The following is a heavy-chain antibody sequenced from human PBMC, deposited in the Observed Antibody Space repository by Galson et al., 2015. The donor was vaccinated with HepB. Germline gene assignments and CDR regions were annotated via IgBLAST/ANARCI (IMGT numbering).Heavy chain of an antibody. CDR2: IYHSGST. CDR1: GGSISSGGYS. CDR3: ARDSPQVRGGAFDI. J-gene: IGHJ3*02. V-gene: IGHV4-30-2*01. D-gene: IGHD3-10*01. Sequence: TLSLTCAVSGGSISSGGYSWSWIRQPPGKGLEWIGYIYHSGSTYYNPSLKSRVTISVDRYKNQFSLKLSSVTAADTAVYYCARDSPQVRGGAFDIWGQGTMVTVSS.